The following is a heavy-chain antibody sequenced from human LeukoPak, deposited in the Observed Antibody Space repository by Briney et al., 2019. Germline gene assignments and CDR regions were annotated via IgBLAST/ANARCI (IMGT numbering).Heavy chain of an antibody. D-gene: IGHD3-3*01. CDR3: VKDITPYYFDY. V-gene: IGHV3-64D*06. CDR1: GFTFSDYA. Sequence: PGGSLRLSCSASGFTFSDYALHWVRQAPGKGLEYVSTISSNGGGTHYADSVRGRFTISRDNSKNTLYLQMSSLRPEDTAVYYCVKDITPYYFDYWGQGTLVTVSS. J-gene: IGHJ4*02. CDR2: ISSNGGGT.